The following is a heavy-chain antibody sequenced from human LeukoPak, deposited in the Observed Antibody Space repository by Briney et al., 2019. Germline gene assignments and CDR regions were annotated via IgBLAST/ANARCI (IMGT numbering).Heavy chain of an antibody. CDR2: IYHSGST. D-gene: IGHD3-3*01. CDR3: ARGVVTVGDAFDI. CDR1: GGSISSGGYS. V-gene: IGHV4-30-2*01. J-gene: IGHJ3*02. Sequence: SQTLSLTCAVSGGSISSGGYSWSWIRQPPGKGLEWIGYIYHSGSTYYNPSLKSRVTISVDRSKNQFSLKLSSATAADTAVYYCARGVVTVGDAFDIWGQGTMVTVSS.